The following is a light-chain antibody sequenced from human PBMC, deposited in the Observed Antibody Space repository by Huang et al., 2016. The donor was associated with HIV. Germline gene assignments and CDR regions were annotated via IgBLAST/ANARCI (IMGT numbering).Light chain of an antibody. CDR2: DAS. Sequence: EIVMTQSPATLSVSPGERATLSCRASQSVSNYLASYQQKPGQAPRLLIYDASTGATGIPARCSGSGSGTEFTLTISSLQSEDSAVYYCQQYNDWPLTFGGGTKVEIK. CDR1: QSVSNY. V-gene: IGKV3-15*01. CDR3: QQYNDWPLT. J-gene: IGKJ4*01.